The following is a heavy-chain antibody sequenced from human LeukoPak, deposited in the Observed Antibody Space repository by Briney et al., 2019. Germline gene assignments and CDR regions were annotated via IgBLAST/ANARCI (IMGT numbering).Heavy chain of an antibody. J-gene: IGHJ4*02. CDR1: GLTFVKYW. CDR3: ATGLGFYYDY. D-gene: IGHD2/OR15-2a*01. Sequence: PGGSLRLSCAASGLTFVKYWMHWVRQAPGKGLVWVSRVNGDGTGTTYADSGRGRFTIARDNTKNTIYLQMNSLRAEDTAVYYCATGLGFYYDYWGQGTRVTVSS. CDR2: VNGDGTGT. V-gene: IGHV3-74*03.